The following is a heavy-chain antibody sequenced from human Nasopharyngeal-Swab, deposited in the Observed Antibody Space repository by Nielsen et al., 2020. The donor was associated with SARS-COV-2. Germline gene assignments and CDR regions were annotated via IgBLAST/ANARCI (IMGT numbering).Heavy chain of an antibody. CDR3: ARVTSSGYRGYFQH. Sequence: LRLSCTVSGGSISSGGYYWSWIRQHPGKGLEWIGYIYYSGSTYYNPSLKSRVTISVDTSKNQFSLKLSSVTAADTAVYYCARVTSSGYRGYFQHWGQGTLVTVSS. CDR2: IYYSGST. CDR1: GGSISSGGYY. D-gene: IGHD3-22*01. J-gene: IGHJ1*01. V-gene: IGHV4-31*03.